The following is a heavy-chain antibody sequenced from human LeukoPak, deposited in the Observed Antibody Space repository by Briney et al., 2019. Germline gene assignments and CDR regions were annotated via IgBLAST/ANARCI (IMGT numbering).Heavy chain of an antibody. V-gene: IGHV1-2*02. CDR2: INPNSGGT. D-gene: IGHD2-15*01. CDR1: GYTFTGYY. CDR3: ARGPLVVVAATPFDY. Sequence: ASVKVSCKASGYTFTGYYMHWVRQAPGQGLEWMGWINPNSGGTNYAQKFQGRVTMTRDTSISTAYMELSRLRSDDTAVYYCARGPLVVVAATPFDYWGQGTLVTVSP. J-gene: IGHJ4*02.